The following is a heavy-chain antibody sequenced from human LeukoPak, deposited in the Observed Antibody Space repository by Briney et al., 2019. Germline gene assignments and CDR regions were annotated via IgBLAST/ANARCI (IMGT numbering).Heavy chain of an antibody. CDR3: AKDGGVVVVEYYFDY. CDR1: GYTFTSYD. CDR2: MNPNSGKT. Sequence: ASVKVSCKASGYTFTSYDINWVRQATGQGLEWMGWMNPNSGKTGYAQKFQGRVTMTRNTSISTAYMELSSLRAEDTAVYYCAKDGGVVVVEYYFDYWGQGTLVTVSS. D-gene: IGHD2-15*01. V-gene: IGHV1-8*01. J-gene: IGHJ4*02.